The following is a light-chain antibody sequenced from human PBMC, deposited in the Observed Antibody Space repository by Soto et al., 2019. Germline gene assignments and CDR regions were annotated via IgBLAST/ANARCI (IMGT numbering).Light chain of an antibody. CDR2: EVN. J-gene: IGLJ1*01. CDR1: SSDVGSYYP. CDR3: CPYAGETTFFV. Sequence: QSALTQPASMSGSPGQSITISCTGTSSDVGSYYPVSWFQQHPGKAPKLIIYEVNKRPSGVSDRFSGSKSGNTASLTISGLQAADEAGNYCCPYAGETTFFVFGTGPSSPS. V-gene: IGLV2-23*02.